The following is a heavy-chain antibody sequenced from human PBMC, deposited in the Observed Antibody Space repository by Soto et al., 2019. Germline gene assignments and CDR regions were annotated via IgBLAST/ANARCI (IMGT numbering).Heavy chain of an antibody. CDR2: ISNNGDTA. V-gene: IGHV3-23*01. J-gene: IGHJ4*02. D-gene: IGHD3-16*02. CDR3: AKSRVFIGAIVTLLDS. Sequence: EGELLEAGGGLVQPGGSLTLSCATSGYTFSSYAMVWVRQAAEKGLEWVASISNNGDTAYYADSVKGPFTISRGNSENTLYLQMDGLRADDTALYFCAKSRVFIGAIVTLLDSWGQGTQVTVSS. CDR1: GYTFSSYA.